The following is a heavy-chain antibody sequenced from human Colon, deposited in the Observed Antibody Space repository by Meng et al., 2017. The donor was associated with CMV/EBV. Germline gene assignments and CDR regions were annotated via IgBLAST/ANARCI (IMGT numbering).Heavy chain of an antibody. D-gene: IGHD6-13*01. J-gene: IGHJ4*02. CDR3: VRLRGNSWLDY. Sequence: VQLHAPHPRLGKPPQPLLLPYSIFGDSVSSTDATCNWIRLSPSGGLEWLGRTYYRSTWYNDYAGSVKSRISITPDTSKNHFSLQLNSVTPEDTAMSYCVRLRGNSWLDYWGQGTLVTVSS. CDR2: TYYRSTWYN. V-gene: IGHV6-1*01. CDR1: GDSVSSTDAT.